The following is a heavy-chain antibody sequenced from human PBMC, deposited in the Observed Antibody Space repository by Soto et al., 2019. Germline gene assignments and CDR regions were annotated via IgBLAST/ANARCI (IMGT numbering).Heavy chain of an antibody. J-gene: IGHJ6*02. CDR3: ARPNQRITIYV. V-gene: IGHV3-30-3*01. CDR2: ISYDGSNK. CDR1: GFTFSSYA. D-gene: IGHD3-9*01. Sequence: QVQLVESGGGVVQPGRSLRLSCAASGFTFSSYAMHWVRQAPGKGLEWVAVISYDGSNKYYADSAKGRFTISRDNSKNRPHLQMNSLRAEDTALYYYARPNQRITIYVWGQGTTVTVSS.